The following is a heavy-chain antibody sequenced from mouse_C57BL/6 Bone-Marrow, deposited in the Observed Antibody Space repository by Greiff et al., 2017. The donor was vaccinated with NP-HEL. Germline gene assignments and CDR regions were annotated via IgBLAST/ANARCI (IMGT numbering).Heavy chain of an antibody. V-gene: IGHV1-54*01. CDR3: ARKGIYYDYDRFAY. J-gene: IGHJ3*01. CDR2: INPGSGGT. CDR1: GYAFTNYL. D-gene: IGHD2-4*01. Sequence: QVQLQQSGAEPVRPGTSVKVSCKASGYAFTNYLIEWVKQRPGQGLEWIGVINPGSGGTNYNEKFKGKATLIADKSSSTAYMQLSSLTSEDSAVYFCARKGIYYDYDRFAYWGQGTLVTVSA.